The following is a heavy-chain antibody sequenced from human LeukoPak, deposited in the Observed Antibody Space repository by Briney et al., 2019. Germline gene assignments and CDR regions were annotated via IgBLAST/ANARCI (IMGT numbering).Heavy chain of an antibody. J-gene: IGHJ6*02. CDR1: GSTFTSNW. V-gene: IGHV5-51*01. CDR2: IYPGDSEV. D-gene: IGHD6-13*01. Sequence: GAPLQISCKGSGSTFTSNWIGWVRQLPGKGLECMGMIYPGDSEVRYSPSFQGHITISADKSISTAYLQWSSLKASDTAMYYCARLTGYRAVKYYYYYGMDVWGQGTTVTVSS. CDR3: ARLTGYRAVKYYYYYGMDV.